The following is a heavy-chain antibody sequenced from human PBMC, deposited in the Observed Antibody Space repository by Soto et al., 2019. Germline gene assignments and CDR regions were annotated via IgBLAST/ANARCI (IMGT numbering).Heavy chain of an antibody. V-gene: IGHV3-73*02. CDR3: TRHPDYYDSSGLDVYYYYGMDV. CDR1: GFTFSGSA. J-gene: IGHJ6*02. D-gene: IGHD3-22*01. CDR2: IRSKANSYAT. Sequence: EVQLVESGGGLVQPGGSLKLSCAASGFTFSGSAMHWVRQASGKGLEWVGRIRSKANSYATAYAASVKGRFTISRDNSKNTAYMQMNNQKTEDTAVYYCTRHPDYYDSSGLDVYYYYGMDVWGQGTTVTVSS.